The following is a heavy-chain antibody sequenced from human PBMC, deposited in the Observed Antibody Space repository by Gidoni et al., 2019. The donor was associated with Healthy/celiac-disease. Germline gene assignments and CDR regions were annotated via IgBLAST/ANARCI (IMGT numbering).Heavy chain of an antibody. J-gene: IGHJ4*02. Sequence: QVQLVESGGGVVQPGRSLRLSCAASGFTFSSYGMHGVRQAPGKGLEWVAVISYDGSNKYYADSVKGRFTISRDNSKNTLYLQMNSLRAEDTAVYYCAKGTPLELRPVRYFDWLYSGIFDYWGQGTLVTVSS. CDR1: GFTFSSYG. D-gene: IGHD3-9*01. CDR3: AKGTPLELRPVRYFDWLYSGIFDY. CDR2: ISYDGSNK. V-gene: IGHV3-30*18.